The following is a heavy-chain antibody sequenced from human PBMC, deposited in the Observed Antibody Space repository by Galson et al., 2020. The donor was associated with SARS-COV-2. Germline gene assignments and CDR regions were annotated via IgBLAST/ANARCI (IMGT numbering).Heavy chain of an antibody. Sequence: ASPKVSRKASGYTLTNYDINWVRQAAGQRLEWMGWMNPNSGNAAYAQKLQGRVTITRNTSIRTAYMELSSLRSEDTSVCFCARGEYGSGRYRWNLRDSGFDPWGQRTRVTVSS. D-gene: IGHD3-10*01. CDR2: MNPNSGNA. CDR1: GYTLTNYD. CDR3: ARGEYGSGRYRWNLRDSGFDP. J-gene: IGHJ5*02. V-gene: IGHV1-8*03.